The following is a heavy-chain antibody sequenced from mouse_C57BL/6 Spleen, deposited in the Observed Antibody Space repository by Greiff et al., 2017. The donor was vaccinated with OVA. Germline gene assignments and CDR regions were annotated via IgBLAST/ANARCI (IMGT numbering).Heavy chain of an antibody. D-gene: IGHD1-1*01. J-gene: IGHJ3*01. CDR3: ARDYYVSSFAY. CDR2: INPNNGGT. V-gene: IGHV1-26*01. Sequence: EVQLHQSGPELVKPGASVKISCKASGYTFTDYYMNWVKQSHGKSLEWIGDINPNNGGTSYNQKFKGKATLTVDKSSSTAYMELLSLSSYDSSVYYCARDYYVSSFAYWGQGTLVTVSA. CDR1: GYTFTDYY.